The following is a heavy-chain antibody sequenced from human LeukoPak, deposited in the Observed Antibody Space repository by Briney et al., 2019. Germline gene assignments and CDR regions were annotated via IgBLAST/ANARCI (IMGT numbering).Heavy chain of an antibody. CDR1: GGSISSYY. D-gene: IGHD2-2*01. Sequence: SETLSLTCTVSGGSISSYYWSWIRQPPGKGLEWIGYIYYSGSTNYNPSLKSRVTISVDTSKNQFSLKLSSVTAADAAVYYCARHGEMVVVEERGFDYWGQGTLVTVSS. V-gene: IGHV4-59*08. J-gene: IGHJ4*02. CDR2: IYYSGST. CDR3: ARHGEMVVVEERGFDY.